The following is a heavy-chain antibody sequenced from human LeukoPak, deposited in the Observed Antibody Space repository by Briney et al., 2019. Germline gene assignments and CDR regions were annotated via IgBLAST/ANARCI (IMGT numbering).Heavy chain of an antibody. Sequence: EASVKVSCKASGYTFTGYYMHWVRQAPGQGLEWMGWINPNSGGTNYAQRFQGRVTMTRDTSISTAYMELSRLRPDDTAVYYCARDLAITMIVVGYAFDIWGQGTMVTVSS. CDR2: INPNSGGT. D-gene: IGHD3-22*01. CDR1: GYTFTGYY. V-gene: IGHV1-2*02. J-gene: IGHJ3*02. CDR3: ARDLAITMIVVGYAFDI.